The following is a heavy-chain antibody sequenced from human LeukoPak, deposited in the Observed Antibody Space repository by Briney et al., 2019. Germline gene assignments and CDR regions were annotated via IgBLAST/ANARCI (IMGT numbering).Heavy chain of an antibody. D-gene: IGHD6-13*01. J-gene: IGHJ5*02. V-gene: IGHV1-8*01. CDR1: GYTFTSYY. CDR2: MNPNSGNT. Sequence: ASVKVSCKASGYTFTSYYMHWVRQAPGQGLEWMGWMNPNSGNTGYAQKFQGRVTITRNTSISTAYMELSSLRSEDTAVYYCATGIAPAGFSWFDPWGQGTLVPVSS. CDR3: ATGIAPAGFSWFDP.